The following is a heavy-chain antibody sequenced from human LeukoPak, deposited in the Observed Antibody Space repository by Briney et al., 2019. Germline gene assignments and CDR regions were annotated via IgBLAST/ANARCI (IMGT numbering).Heavy chain of an antibody. J-gene: IGHJ4*02. D-gene: IGHD5-18*01. CDR2: IDPSDSYT. CDR3: ARHDKSYGSPFDY. V-gene: IGHV5-10-1*01. CDR1: GYSFTSYR. Sequence: GESLKISCKGSGYSFTSYRIRWVRQMPGKGLEWMGRIDPSDSYTNYSPSFQGHVTISADKSISTAYLQWSSLKASDTAMYYCARHDKSYGSPFDYWGQGTLVTVSS.